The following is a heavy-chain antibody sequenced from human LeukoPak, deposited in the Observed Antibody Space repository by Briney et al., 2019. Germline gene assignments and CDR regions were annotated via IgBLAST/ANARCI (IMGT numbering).Heavy chain of an antibody. D-gene: IGHD2-2*01. CDR1: GGTFSSYA. CDR2: IIPIFGTA. V-gene: IGHV1-69*13. Sequence: SVKVSCKASGGTFSSYAISWVRQAPGQGLEWMGVIIPIFGTANYAQKFQGRVTITADESTSTAYMELSSLRSEDTAVYYCASLGYCSSTSCYEHYWGQGTLVTVSS. CDR3: ASLGYCSSTSCYEHY. J-gene: IGHJ4*02.